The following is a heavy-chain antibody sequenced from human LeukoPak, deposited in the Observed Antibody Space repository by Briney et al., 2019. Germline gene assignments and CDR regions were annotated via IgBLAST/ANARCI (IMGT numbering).Heavy chain of an antibody. CDR3: ASPFLRRDGYNENN. D-gene: IGHD5-24*01. CDR2: ISSSGSTT. V-gene: IGHV3-11*04. CDR1: GFTFSDYY. Sequence: GGSLRLSCAASGFTFSDYYMSWIRQAPGKGLEWVSYISSSGSTTYYADSVKGRFTISRDNAKNSLYLQMNSLRAEGTAVYYCASPFLRRDGYNENNWGQGTLVTVSS. J-gene: IGHJ4*02.